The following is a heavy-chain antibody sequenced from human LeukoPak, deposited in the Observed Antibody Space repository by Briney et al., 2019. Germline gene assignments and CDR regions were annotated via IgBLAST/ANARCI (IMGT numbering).Heavy chain of an antibody. J-gene: IGHJ4*02. Sequence: KTSETLSLTCAISGEPFSGYYWGWIRQPPGKGLELIGEINRNGNTDYNPSLKSRVSMSIDTSKNQFSLKLISVTAADTAVYYCARLVPERFFQLNPEGYYDYWGQGTLVTVSS. D-gene: IGHD3-3*01. CDR3: ARLVPERFFQLNPEGYYDY. CDR2: INRNGNT. CDR1: GEPFSGYY. V-gene: IGHV4-34*01.